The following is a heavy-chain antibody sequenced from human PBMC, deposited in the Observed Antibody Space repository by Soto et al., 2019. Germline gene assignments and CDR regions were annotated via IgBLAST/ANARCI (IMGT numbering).Heavy chain of an antibody. CDR1: GGSISTSSYY. CDR3: ASWLVGAPFDS. V-gene: IGHV4-39*07. Sequence: PSETLSLTCTVSGGSISTSSYYWGWIRQPPGKGLEWIGEINHSGRTNFNPSLKSRVTISVDRSKNQFSLKLRSVTAADTGVYYCASWLVGAPFDSWGHGTLVTVS. J-gene: IGHJ4*01. CDR2: INHSGRT. D-gene: IGHD1-26*01.